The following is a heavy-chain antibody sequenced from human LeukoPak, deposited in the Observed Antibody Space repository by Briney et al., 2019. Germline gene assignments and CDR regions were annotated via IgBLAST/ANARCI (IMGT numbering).Heavy chain of an antibody. V-gene: IGHV5-51*01. Sequence: GESLKISCKGSGYSFTSYWIGWVRQMPGKGLEWMGIIYPGDSDTRSSPSFQGQVTISADKSITTPYLQWSSLRASDTAMYYCARPANRGDAFDIWGQGTMVTVSS. CDR3: ARPANRGDAFDI. D-gene: IGHD2/OR15-2a*01. CDR1: GYSFTSYW. J-gene: IGHJ3*02. CDR2: IYPGDSDT.